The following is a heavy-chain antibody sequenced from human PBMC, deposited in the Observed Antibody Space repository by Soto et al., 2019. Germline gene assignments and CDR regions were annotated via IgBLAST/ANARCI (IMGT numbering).Heavy chain of an antibody. V-gene: IGHV3-30*03. CDR2: ISYDVSNK. J-gene: IGHJ4*02. CDR1: GFTFSIYG. D-gene: IGHD6-13*01. CDR3: AVSIAAPGSLDY. Sequence: QVQLVESGGGVVQPGRSLRLSCAASGFTFSIYGMHWVRQAPGKGLEWVAVISYDVSNKYYEDSVKGRFTISRDNSKNTLYLHMNSLRAEDSAVYYCAVSIAAPGSLDYWGQGTLVTVSS.